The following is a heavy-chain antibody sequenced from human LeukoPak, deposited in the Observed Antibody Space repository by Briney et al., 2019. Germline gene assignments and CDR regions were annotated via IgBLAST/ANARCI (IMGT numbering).Heavy chain of an antibody. J-gene: IGHJ4*02. V-gene: IGHV3-7*01. D-gene: IGHD2-2*01. Sequence: GGSLRLSCTASGFTFSSYWMSWVRQAPGKGLEWVANIKQDGSEKYYVDSVKGRFIISRDNAKNSLYLQMNSLRAEDTAVYYCAKYPAGGYFDYWGQGTLVTVSS. CDR3: AKYPAGGYFDY. CDR1: GFTFSSYW. CDR2: IKQDGSEK.